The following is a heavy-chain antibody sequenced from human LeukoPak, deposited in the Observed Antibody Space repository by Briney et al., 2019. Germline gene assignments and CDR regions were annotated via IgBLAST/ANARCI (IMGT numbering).Heavy chain of an antibody. D-gene: IGHD4-17*01. Sequence: ASVKVSCKTSGGTFSSYTLSWVRQAPGQGLEWMGGIIPIFGTAKYAQKFQGRVTITADESTSTAYMELRSLRSEDTAVYYCARHWKPSFYGDYPLDLFDPWGQGTLVTVSS. J-gene: IGHJ5*02. CDR3: ARHWKPSFYGDYPLDLFDP. CDR1: GGTFSSYT. V-gene: IGHV1-69*13. CDR2: IIPIFGTA.